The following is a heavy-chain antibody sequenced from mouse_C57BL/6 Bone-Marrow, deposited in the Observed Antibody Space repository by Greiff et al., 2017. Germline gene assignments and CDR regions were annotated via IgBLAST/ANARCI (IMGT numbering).Heavy chain of an antibody. Sequence: VQLKESGGGLVQPKGSLKLSCAASGFSFNTYAMNWVRQAPGKGLEWVARIRSKSNNYATYYADSVKDRFTISRDDSESMLYLQMNNLKTEDTAMYYCVRPRRDAMDYWGQGTSVTVSS. CDR2: IRSKSNNYAT. D-gene: IGHD2-12*01. CDR3: VRPRRDAMDY. J-gene: IGHJ4*01. V-gene: IGHV10-1*01. CDR1: GFSFNTYA.